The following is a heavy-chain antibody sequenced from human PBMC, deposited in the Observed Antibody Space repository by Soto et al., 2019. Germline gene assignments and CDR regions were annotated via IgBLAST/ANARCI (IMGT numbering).Heavy chain of an antibody. CDR2: ISGSGGST. CDR3: ARHGGTPDLYFDY. CDR1: GFTFSSYA. D-gene: IGHD3-16*01. J-gene: IGHJ4*02. Sequence: GGSLRLSCAASGFTFSSYAMSWVRQAPGKGLEWVSAISGSGGSTYYVDPVEGRITISGDNSKNTLYLQINSLRAEDTALYYCARHGGTPDLYFDYWGQGTPVTVSS. V-gene: IGHV3-23*01.